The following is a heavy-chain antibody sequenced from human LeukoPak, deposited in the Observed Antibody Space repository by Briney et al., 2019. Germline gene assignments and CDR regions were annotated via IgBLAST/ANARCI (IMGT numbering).Heavy chain of an antibody. CDR1: GFTFSSYG. V-gene: IGHV3-30*02. CDR3: AKVDYGGNSRDY. Sequence: GGSLRLSCAASGFTFSSYGTHWVRQAPGKGLEWVAFIRYDGSNKYYADSVKGRFTISRDNSKNTLYLQMNSLRAEDTAVCYCAKVDYGGNSRDYWGQGTLVTVSS. J-gene: IGHJ4*02. CDR2: IRYDGSNK. D-gene: IGHD4-23*01.